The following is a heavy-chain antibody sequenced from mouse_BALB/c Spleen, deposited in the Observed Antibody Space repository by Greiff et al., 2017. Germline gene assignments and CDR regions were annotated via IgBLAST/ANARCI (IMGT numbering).Heavy chain of an antibody. CDR3: APIYDGYSLFAY. CDR2: INPSNGRT. J-gene: IGHJ3*01. CDR1: GYTFTSYW. V-gene: IGHV1S81*02. D-gene: IGHD2-3*01. Sequence: VQLQQPGAELVKPGASVKLSCKASGYTFTSYWMHWVKQRPGQGLEWIGEINPSNGRTNYNEKFKSKATLTVDKSSSTAYMQLSSLTSEDSAVYYCAPIYDGYSLFAYWGQGTLVTVSA.